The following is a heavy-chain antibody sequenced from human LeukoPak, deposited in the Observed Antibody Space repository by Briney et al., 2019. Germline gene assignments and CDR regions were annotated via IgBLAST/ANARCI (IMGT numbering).Heavy chain of an antibody. J-gene: IGHJ6*02. CDR1: GGSIISSNYY. V-gene: IGHV4-39*01. Sequence: SETLSLTCTVSGGSIISSNYYWGWIRQPPGKGLEWIGKIYYNGKSYHNPSLNSRVTVSVDTSKDQFSLRLSSVTAADTAVYYCARRHDFWSNYHNYYYGMDVWGQGTTVTVSS. D-gene: IGHD3-3*01. CDR2: IYYNGKS. CDR3: ARRHDFWSNYHNYYYGMDV.